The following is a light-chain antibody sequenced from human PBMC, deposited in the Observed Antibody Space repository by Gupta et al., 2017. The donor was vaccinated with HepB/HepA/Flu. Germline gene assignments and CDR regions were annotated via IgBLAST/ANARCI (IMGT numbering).Light chain of an antibody. CDR2: EVS. J-gene: IGLJ2*01. CDR1: SSDVGGYNY. V-gene: IGLV2-8*01. CDR3: SSYTGSTRGV. Sequence: QSALTQPPSASGSPGQSVTISRPGTSSDVGGYNYVSWYQQHPGKAPKLMIYEVSKRPPGVPDRFSGSKSGNTASLTVSGLQAEDEADYYCSSYTGSTRGVFGGGTKLTVL.